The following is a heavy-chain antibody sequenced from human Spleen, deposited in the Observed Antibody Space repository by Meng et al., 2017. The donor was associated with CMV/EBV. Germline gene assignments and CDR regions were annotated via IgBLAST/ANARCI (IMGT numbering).Heavy chain of an antibody. D-gene: IGHD1-1*01. V-gene: IGHV3-23*01. CDR2: ISDNARST. CDR1: GFTFQSYA. J-gene: IGHJ6*02. Sequence: GGSMRLACAASGFTFQSYAMAWVRQAPGKGLEWVSSISDNARSTYYADSVEGRFTISRDNSENTLYLQMNRLTVEDTAVYYCAKGLERWCYYGVEVWCPAPTVTVSS. CDR3: AKGLERWCYYGVEV.